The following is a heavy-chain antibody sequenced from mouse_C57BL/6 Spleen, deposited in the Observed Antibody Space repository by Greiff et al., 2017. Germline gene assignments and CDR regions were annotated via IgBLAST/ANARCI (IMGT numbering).Heavy chain of an antibody. CDR3: ARSQDYDFRYYAMDY. Sequence: VKLVESDAELVKPGASVKISCKVSGYTFTDHTIHWMKQRPEQGLEWIGYIYPRDGSTKYNEKFKGKATLTADKSSSTAYMQLNSLTSEDSAVYFCARSQDYDFRYYAMDYWGQGTSVTVSS. CDR1: GYTFTDHT. J-gene: IGHJ4*01. CDR2: IYPRDGST. V-gene: IGHV1-78*01. D-gene: IGHD2-4*01.